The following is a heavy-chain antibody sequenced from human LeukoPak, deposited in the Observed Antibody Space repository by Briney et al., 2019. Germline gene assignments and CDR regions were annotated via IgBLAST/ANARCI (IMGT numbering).Heavy chain of an antibody. V-gene: IGHV3-48*04. CDR1: GFTFSSYS. CDR2: ISSSSSTI. D-gene: IGHD5-18*01. CDR3: ASTWIQPYFDY. Sequence: GGSLRLSCAASGFTFSSYSMNWVRQAPGKGLEWVSYISSSSSTIHYADSVKGRFTISRDNAKNSLYLQMNSLRAEDTAVYYCASTWIQPYFDYWGQGTLVTVSS. J-gene: IGHJ4*02.